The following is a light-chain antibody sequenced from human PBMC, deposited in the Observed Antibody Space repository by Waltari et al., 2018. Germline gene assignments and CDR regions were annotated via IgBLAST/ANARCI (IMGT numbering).Light chain of an antibody. CDR3: QQYNVYSS. Sequence: DIQMTQSPSTLSASVGDRVTITCRASQSISSWLAWYQQKPGKAPNLLIYKASKLQSGVPSRFSGSGSGTEFTLTIRGLQLDDFATYYCQQYNVYSSFGGGTTLEIK. J-gene: IGKJ4*01. CDR1: QSISSW. V-gene: IGKV1-5*03. CDR2: KAS.